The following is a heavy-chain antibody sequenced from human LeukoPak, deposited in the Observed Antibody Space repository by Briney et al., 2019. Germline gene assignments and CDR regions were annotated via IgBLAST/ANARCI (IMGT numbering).Heavy chain of an antibody. CDR2: ISSSSSYI. V-gene: IGHV3-21*01. D-gene: IGHD3-3*01. Sequence: GGSLRLSCAASGFTFSSYSMSWVRQAPGQGLEWVSVISSSSSYIYYADSVKGRFTISRDNAKNSLYLQMNSLRAEDTAVYYCARVAYYDFWSGYYTDYYYYMDVWGKGTTVTVSS. J-gene: IGHJ6*03. CDR3: ARVAYYDFWSGYYTDYYYYMDV. CDR1: GFTFSSYS.